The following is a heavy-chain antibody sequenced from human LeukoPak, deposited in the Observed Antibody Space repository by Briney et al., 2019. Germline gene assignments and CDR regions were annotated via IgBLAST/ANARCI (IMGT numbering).Heavy chain of an antibody. CDR3: ASHGDYPHYLDY. Sequence: SVKVSCKASGYTFTSYGISWVRQAPGQGLEWMGRIIPIFGTANYAQKFQGRVTITTDESTSTAYMELSSLRSEDTAVYYCASHGDYPHYLDYWGQGTLVTVSS. CDR2: IIPIFGTA. D-gene: IGHD4-17*01. CDR1: GYTFTSYG. V-gene: IGHV1-69*05. J-gene: IGHJ4*02.